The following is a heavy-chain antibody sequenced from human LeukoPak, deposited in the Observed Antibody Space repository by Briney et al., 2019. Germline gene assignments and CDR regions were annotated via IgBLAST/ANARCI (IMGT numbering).Heavy chain of an antibody. Sequence: KTSETLSHTCTVSGGSISDSTYYWSWIRQPAGKRLEWIGCIYISGNTNYNPSLKSRVTISVDTSKNQLSLKLSSVTAADTAVYYCARARDRIAANWFDPWGQGTLVTVSS. D-gene: IGHD6-13*01. CDR1: GGSISDSTYY. CDR2: IYISGNT. V-gene: IGHV4-61*02. J-gene: IGHJ5*02. CDR3: ARARDRIAANWFDP.